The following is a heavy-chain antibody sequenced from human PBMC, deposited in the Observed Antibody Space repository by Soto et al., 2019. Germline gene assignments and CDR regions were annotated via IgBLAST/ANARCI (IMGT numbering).Heavy chain of an antibody. V-gene: IGHV1-3*01. CDR2: INAGYGNA. CDR1: GYTFSSYA. J-gene: IGHJ4*02. CDR3: ARDTGDGTFDF. D-gene: IGHD7-27*01. Sequence: ASVKVSCKASGYTFSSYAMHWVRQAPGQRLEWMGWINAGYGNAKSSQKFQDRVTISRDTSASTAYMELTSLRSEDTAVYYCARDTGDGTFDFWGQGTLVTVSS.